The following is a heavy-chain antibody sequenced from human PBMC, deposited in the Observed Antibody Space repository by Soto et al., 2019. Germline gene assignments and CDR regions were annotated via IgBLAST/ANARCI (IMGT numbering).Heavy chain of an antibody. Sequence: QVQLVQSGDEVKKPGASVKVSCKASGFTFTSYAMHWVRQAPGQRLEWMGWINAGNGNTKYSQRFQGRVTITRDTTASTAHMEMRSLRYEDTAVYDCAREGNYPWCQETLLTVS. CDR2: INAGNGNT. CDR1: GFTFTSYA. J-gene: IGHJ5*02. V-gene: IGHV1-3*01. CDR3: AREGNYP. D-gene: IGHD6-13*01.